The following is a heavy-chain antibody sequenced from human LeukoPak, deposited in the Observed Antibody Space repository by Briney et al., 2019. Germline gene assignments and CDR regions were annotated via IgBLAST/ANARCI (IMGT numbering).Heavy chain of an antibody. CDR2: IYHDGNT. CDR3: ARATLAGYTRGWSLGASDI. J-gene: IGHJ3*02. Sequence: PSETLSLTCPVSGYSLSSGHYWGWFRQPPGKGLEWLASIYHDGNTYYNPSLRSRVTISLDTSNNQFSLQLTSVTAADTALYYCARATLAGYTRGWSLGASDIWGQGTKVTVSP. D-gene: IGHD6-19*01. CDR1: GYSLSSGHY. V-gene: IGHV4-38-2*02.